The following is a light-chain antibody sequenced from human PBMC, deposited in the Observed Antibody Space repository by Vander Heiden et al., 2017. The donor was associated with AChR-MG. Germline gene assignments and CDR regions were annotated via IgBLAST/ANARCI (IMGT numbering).Light chain of an antibody. CDR3: QQTYSSPQA. V-gene: IGKV1-39*01. J-gene: IGKJ4*01. Sequence: DIQTTQSPSSLSVFVGDRVTITCRASQSISRYLNCYQHKPGQAPKLLIYAASSLQSGVPSRFSGSGSRTDFALTISSLQPEDFATYYCQQTYSSPQAFGEGTKVEVK. CDR2: AAS. CDR1: QSISRY.